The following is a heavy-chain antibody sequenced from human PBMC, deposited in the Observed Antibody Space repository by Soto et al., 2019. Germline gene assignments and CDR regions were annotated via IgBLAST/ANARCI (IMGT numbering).Heavy chain of an antibody. Sequence: QITLKESGPTLVKPTQTLTLTCTFSGFSLSTSGVGVGWIRQPQGKALEWLALIYWDDDKRYSPSLKSRLTITKDTSKNQVVLTMTNMDPVDTATYYCAHRTMVRGIDPAFDIWGQGTMVTVSS. CDR1: GFSLSTSGVG. CDR2: IYWDDDK. D-gene: IGHD3-10*01. V-gene: IGHV2-5*02. J-gene: IGHJ3*02. CDR3: AHRTMVRGIDPAFDI.